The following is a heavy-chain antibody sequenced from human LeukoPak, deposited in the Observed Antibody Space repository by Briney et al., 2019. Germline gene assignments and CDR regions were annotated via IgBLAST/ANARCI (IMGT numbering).Heavy chain of an antibody. V-gene: IGHV3-48*02. CDR3: ARENIVVATAIRDAFDI. Sequence: QPGGSLRLSCAASGFTFSSYSMNWVRQAPGKGLEWVSYISSGSSSIYYADSVKGRFTISRDNAKDPLCLQMNSLRDEDTAVYYCARENIVVATAIRDAFDIWGQGTMVTVSS. J-gene: IGHJ3*02. CDR1: GFTFSSYS. D-gene: IGHD2-21*02. CDR2: ISSGSSSI.